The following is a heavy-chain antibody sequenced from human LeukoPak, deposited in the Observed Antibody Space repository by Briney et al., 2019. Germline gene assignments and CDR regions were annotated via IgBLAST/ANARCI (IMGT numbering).Heavy chain of an antibody. CDR2: INTDGSST. CDR3: ASDSYCSSTSCYMTSEY. V-gene: IGHV3-74*01. D-gene: IGHD2-2*02. CDR1: GFTFSSYW. J-gene: IGHJ4*02. Sequence: GGSLRLSCAASGFTFSSYWMHWVRQAPGKGLVWVSRINTDGSSTSYADSVKGRFTISRDNAKNTLYLQMNSLRAEDTAVYYCASDSYCSSTSCYMTSEYWGQGTLVTVSS.